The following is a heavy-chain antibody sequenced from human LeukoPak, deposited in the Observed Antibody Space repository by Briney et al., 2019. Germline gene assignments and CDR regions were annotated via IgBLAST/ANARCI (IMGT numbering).Heavy chain of an antibody. CDR2: IYESGST. CDR1: GGSISSSSYY. CDR3: ARDHQLYSNFY. D-gene: IGHD4-11*01. V-gene: IGHV4-39*07. J-gene: IGHJ4*02. Sequence: SETLSLTCTVSGGSISSSSYYWGWIRQPPGKGLEWIGSIYESGSTYYNPSLKSRVTISVDTSKNQFSLKLSSVTAADMAVYYCARDHQLYSNFYWGQGTLVTVSS.